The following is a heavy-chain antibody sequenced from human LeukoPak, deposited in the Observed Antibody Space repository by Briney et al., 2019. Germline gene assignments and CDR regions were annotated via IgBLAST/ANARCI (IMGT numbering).Heavy chain of an antibody. J-gene: IGHJ6*02. CDR2: IWYDGSNK. Sequence: GGSLRLSCAASGFTFSSYGMHWVRQAPGKGLEWVAVIWYDGSNKYYADSVKGRFTISRDNSKNTLYLQMNSLRAEDTAVYYCARDSRGRYSSSWYEPNYYYGMDVWGQGTTVIVSS. CDR3: ARDSRGRYSSSWYEPNYYYGMDV. D-gene: IGHD6-13*01. CDR1: GFTFSSYG. V-gene: IGHV3-33*01.